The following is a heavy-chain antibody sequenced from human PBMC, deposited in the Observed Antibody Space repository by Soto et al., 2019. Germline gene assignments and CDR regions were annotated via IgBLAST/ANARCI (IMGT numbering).Heavy chain of an antibody. V-gene: IGHV1-18*01. Sequence: ASVKVSCEASGYTFSSYGISWVRQAPGQGLEWMGWISAYNGNTNYAQKFQGRVTMTTDTSTSTAYMELRSLRSDDTAVYYCARDLIAVRPGWFDPWGQGTLVTVSS. J-gene: IGHJ5*02. CDR2: ISAYNGNT. D-gene: IGHD6-6*01. CDR1: GYTFSSYG. CDR3: ARDLIAVRPGWFDP.